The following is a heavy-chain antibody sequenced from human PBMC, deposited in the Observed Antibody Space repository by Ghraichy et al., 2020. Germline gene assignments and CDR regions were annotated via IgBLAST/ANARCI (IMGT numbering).Heavy chain of an antibody. Sequence: SQTLSLTCAVSGGSISSGGYSWSWIRQPPGKGLEWIGYIYYSGSTYYNPSLKSRVTISVDTSKNQFSLKLSSVTAADTAVYYCARASGYYYYGMDVWGQGTTVTVSS. CDR2: IYYSGST. CDR3: ARASGYYYYGMDV. CDR1: GGSISSGGYS. J-gene: IGHJ6*02. D-gene: IGHD3-10*01. V-gene: IGHV4-30-4*07.